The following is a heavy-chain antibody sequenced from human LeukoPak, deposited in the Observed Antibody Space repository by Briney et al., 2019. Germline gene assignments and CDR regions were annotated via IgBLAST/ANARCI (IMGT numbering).Heavy chain of an antibody. CDR3: AKAYHTGSSGYVDY. Sequence: SGRSLRLSCAVSGFSFSSYGMHWVRQAPGKGLEWLAVISYDATNTYYADSVKGRFTISRDISKSTLYLQMNSLRAEDTAVYYCAKAYHTGSSGYVDYWGQGTLVTVSS. J-gene: IGHJ4*02. CDR2: ISYDATNT. D-gene: IGHD3-22*01. V-gene: IGHV3-30*18. CDR1: GFSFSSYG.